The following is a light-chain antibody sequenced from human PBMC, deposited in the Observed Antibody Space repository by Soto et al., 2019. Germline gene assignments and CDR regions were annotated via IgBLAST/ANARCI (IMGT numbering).Light chain of an antibody. CDR2: DVS. J-gene: IGKJ1*01. Sequence: EIVLTQSPATLSLSPGDTATLSCRASQSVGSSLAWYQQKPGQAPRLLIYDVSNRATGIPARFSGSGSGTDFTLTISSLETEDFAVYYCQQRSNWPPATFGQGTKVEIK. CDR3: QQRSNWPPAT. CDR1: QSVGSS. V-gene: IGKV3-11*01.